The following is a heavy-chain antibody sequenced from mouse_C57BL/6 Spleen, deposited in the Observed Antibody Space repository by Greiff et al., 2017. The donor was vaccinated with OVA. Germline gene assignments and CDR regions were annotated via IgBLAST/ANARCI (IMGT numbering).Heavy chain of an antibody. D-gene: IGHD1-1*01. Sequence: QVQLKQSGAELVKPGASVKLSCKASGYTFTEYTIHWVKQRSGQGLEWIGWFYPGSGSIKYNEKFKDKATLTADKAASTVFMELRRLTSEASAVYFCASHERYYGSGYFDVWGTGTTVTVSS. CDR3: ASHERYYGSGYFDV. CDR2: FYPGSGSI. J-gene: IGHJ1*03. CDR1: GYTFTEYT. V-gene: IGHV1-62-2*01.